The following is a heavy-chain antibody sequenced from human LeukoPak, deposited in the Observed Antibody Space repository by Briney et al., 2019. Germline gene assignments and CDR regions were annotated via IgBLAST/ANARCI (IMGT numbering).Heavy chain of an antibody. D-gene: IGHD3-10*01. CDR1: GYDFTNYP. CDR3: ARDRGITGWFDP. CDR2: INTKTGYP. J-gene: IGHJ5*02. Sequence: ASVKVSCKASGYDFTNYPLNRVRQAPGQGLEWMGWINTKTGYPTYAQGFRGRFVFSLDTADNTAYLQISSLKSEDTALYFCARDRGITGWFDPWGQGTLVTVSS. V-gene: IGHV7-4-1*02.